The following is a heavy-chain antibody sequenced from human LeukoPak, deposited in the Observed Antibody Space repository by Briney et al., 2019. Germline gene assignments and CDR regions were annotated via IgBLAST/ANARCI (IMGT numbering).Heavy chain of an antibody. CDR1: GLIFSDHD. D-gene: IGHD2-15*01. J-gene: IGHJ4*02. Sequence: GGCLSLSCTASGLIFSDHDMHWVRQAPGKGLDWGAVTSFDGRDQFYADSVKGRFTISRDNSKNILYLQLSSPRVEDTAMYYCATKPCSGGRCSLLHWGQGTLVTVSS. V-gene: IGHV3-30*03. CDR2: TSFDGRDQ. CDR3: ATKPCSGGRCSLLH.